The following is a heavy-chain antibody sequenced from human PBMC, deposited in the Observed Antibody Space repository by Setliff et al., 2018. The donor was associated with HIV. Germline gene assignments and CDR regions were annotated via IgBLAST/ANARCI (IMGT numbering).Heavy chain of an antibody. V-gene: IGHV4-31*03. CDR1: GGSISSGDYY. CDR2: IYYSGTT. J-gene: IGHJ5*02. D-gene: IGHD3-16*01. CDR3: ARRLAVYDGRSWGGWFDP. Sequence: PSETLSLTCTVSGGSISSGDYYWSWIRQHQGKGLEGIGYIYYSGTTYYNPSLQSRLTISVDTSKNQFSLKLRSVTAADTAVYFCARRLAVYDGRSWGGWFDPWGQGTLVTVSS.